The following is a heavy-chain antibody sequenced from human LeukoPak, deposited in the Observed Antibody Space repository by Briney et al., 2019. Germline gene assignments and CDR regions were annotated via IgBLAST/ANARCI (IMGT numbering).Heavy chain of an antibody. CDR3: AATTAFWSGYYYFDY. J-gene: IGHJ4*02. CDR2: TNHSGST. V-gene: IGHV4-34*01. Sequence: SETLSLTCAVYGGSFSGYYWSRIRQPPGKGLEWIGETNHSGSTNYNPSLKSRVTISVDTSKNQVSLKVTSVTAADTAVYYCAATTAFWSGYYYFDYWGQGTLVAVSS. D-gene: IGHD3-3*01. CDR1: GGSFSGYY.